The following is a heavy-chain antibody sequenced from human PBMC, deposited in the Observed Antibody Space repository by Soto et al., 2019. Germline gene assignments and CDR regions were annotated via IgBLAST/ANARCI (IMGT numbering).Heavy chain of an antibody. CDR3: ARTTASIPSGGDA. CDR2: IYSGGDT. V-gene: IGHV3-53*04. D-gene: IGHD2-21*02. Sequence: EVQLVESGGGLVQPGGSLRLSCTASGFAVRHNYMTWVRQAPGKRLEWVSLIYSGGDTAYVDSVKGRFTISSHTSQNTLDLQLNSLRAEYRVSYYCARTTASIPSGGDAWGKGTAVTVSS. J-gene: IGHJ6*04. CDR1: GFAVRHNY.